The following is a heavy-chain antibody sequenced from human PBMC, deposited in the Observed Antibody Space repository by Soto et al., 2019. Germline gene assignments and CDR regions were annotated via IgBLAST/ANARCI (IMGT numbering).Heavy chain of an antibody. Sequence: LRLSCAASGFTFSSYGMHWVRQAPGKGLGWVAVISYDGSNKYYADSVKGRFTISRDNSKNTLYLQMNSLRAEDTAVYYCAKAGSYSSSSYFDYWGQGTLVTVSS. CDR3: AKAGSYSSSSYFDY. D-gene: IGHD6-6*01. CDR1: GFTFSSYG. CDR2: ISYDGSNK. V-gene: IGHV3-30*18. J-gene: IGHJ4*02.